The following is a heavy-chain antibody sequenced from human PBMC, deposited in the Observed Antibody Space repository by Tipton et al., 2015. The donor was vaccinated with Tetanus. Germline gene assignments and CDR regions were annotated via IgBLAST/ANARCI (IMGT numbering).Heavy chain of an antibody. CDR3: ARDLGQSYFDY. CDR2: MWYDGSHI. CDR1: GFTFSRYA. D-gene: IGHD7-27*01. J-gene: IGHJ4*02. V-gene: IGHV3-33*01. Sequence: SPRLSCAASGFTFSRYAMHWVRQAPGKGLEWVAFMWYDGSHIYYADSVKGRFTISRDNSNSTLFLLMNSLGAEDTAVYYCARDLGQSYFDYWGQGTLVTVSS.